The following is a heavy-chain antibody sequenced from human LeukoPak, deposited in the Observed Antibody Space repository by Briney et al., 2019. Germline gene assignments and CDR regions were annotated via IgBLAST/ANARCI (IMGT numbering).Heavy chain of an antibody. D-gene: IGHD5-18*01. Sequence: TGGSLRLSCAASGFTFSSYWMHCVRQAPGKGLVGVSRIKSDGRSTSYADSVKGRFTISRDNAKNTLYLQMNSLRAEDTAVYHCARGYNYGSIDYWGQGTLVTVSS. CDR1: GFTFSSYW. J-gene: IGHJ4*02. CDR3: ARGYNYGSIDY. CDR2: IKSDGRST. V-gene: IGHV3-74*01.